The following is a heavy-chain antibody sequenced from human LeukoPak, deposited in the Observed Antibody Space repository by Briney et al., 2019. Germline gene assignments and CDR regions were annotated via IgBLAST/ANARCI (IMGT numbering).Heavy chain of an antibody. V-gene: IGHV3-66*01. D-gene: IGHD3-16*01. J-gene: IGHJ6*02. CDR2: IYAGGSST. CDR3: ARDPYAAGMDV. CDR1: GVIVNIHD. Sequence: PGGSLILSCAASGVIVNIHDMRWVRQAPGKGLEWVSVIYAGGSSTHYADSVKGRFSISRDNSKNTLYLQMNSLKAEDTAVYYCARDPYAAGMDVWGQGTTVTVSS.